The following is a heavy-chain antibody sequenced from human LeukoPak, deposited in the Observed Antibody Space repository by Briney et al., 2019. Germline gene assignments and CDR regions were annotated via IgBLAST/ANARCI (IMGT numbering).Heavy chain of an antibody. CDR3: ARGRGRWLQLTRYFDY. Sequence: PSETLSLTCTVSGGSISSSSYYWSWIRQPPGKGLEWIGEINHSGSTNYNPSLKSRVTISVDTSKNQFSLKLSSVTAADTAVYYCARGRGRWLQLTRYFDYWGQGTLVTVSS. J-gene: IGHJ4*02. V-gene: IGHV4-39*07. CDR2: INHSGST. CDR1: GGSISSSSYY. D-gene: IGHD5-24*01.